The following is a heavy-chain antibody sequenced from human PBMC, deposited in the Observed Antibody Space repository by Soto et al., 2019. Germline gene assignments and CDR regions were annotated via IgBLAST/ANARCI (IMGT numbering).Heavy chain of an antibody. J-gene: IGHJ3*02. CDR3: ARARLRAVYAFDI. CDR1: GGSVSSGAYY. Sequence: SETLSLTCTVSGGSVSSGAYYWTWIRQRPGKGLEWIGYIYYSGSTYYSPSLKSRLSISLDTSKNQFSLRLSSVTAADTAMYYCARARLRAVYAFDIWGQGTMVTV. V-gene: IGHV4-31*03. D-gene: IGHD5-12*01. CDR2: IYYSGST.